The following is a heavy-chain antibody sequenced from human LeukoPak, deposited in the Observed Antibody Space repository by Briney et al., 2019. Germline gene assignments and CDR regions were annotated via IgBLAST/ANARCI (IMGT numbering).Heavy chain of an antibody. CDR1: GGSISSSNW. Sequence: SETLSLTCAVSGGSISSSNWWSWVRQPPGKGLEWIGYIYYSGSTYYNPSLKSRVTISVDTSKNQFSLKLSSVTAADTAVYYCARVTMIVAAAFDIWGQGTMVTVSS. CDR3: ARVTMIVAAAFDI. J-gene: IGHJ3*02. CDR2: IYYSGST. D-gene: IGHD3-22*01. V-gene: IGHV4-30-4*01.